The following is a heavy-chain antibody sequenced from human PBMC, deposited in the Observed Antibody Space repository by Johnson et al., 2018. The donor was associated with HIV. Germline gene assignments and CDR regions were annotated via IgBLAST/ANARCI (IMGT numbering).Heavy chain of an antibody. CDR3: AKAREDDSTGHDAFDI. Sequence: QMLLVESGGGLIQPGGSLRLSCAASGFTVSSNYMSWVRQAPGKGLEWVAVIWYDGSNKYYADSVKGRFTISRDNSKNTLYLQMNSLRAEDTAVYYCAKAREDDSTGHDAFDIWGQGTMVTVSS. CDR2: IWYDGSNK. J-gene: IGHJ3*02. V-gene: IGHV3-30*02. CDR1: GFTVSSNY. D-gene: IGHD3-22*01.